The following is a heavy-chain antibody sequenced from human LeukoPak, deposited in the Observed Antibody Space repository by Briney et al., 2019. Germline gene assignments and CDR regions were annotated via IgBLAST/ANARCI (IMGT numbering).Heavy chain of an antibody. D-gene: IGHD2-15*01. V-gene: IGHV4-61*02. Sequence: PSETLSLTCTVSGGSIGSGSYYWSWIRQPAGKGLEWIGRIYTSGSTNYNPSLKSRVTISVDTSKNQFSLKLSSVTAADTAVYYCARGGGSNWGQGTLVTVSS. J-gene: IGHJ4*02. CDR3: ARGGGSN. CDR2: IYTSGST. CDR1: GGSIGSGSYY.